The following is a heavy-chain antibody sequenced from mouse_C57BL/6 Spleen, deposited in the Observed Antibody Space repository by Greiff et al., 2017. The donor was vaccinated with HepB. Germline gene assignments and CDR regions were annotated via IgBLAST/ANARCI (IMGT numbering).Heavy chain of an antibody. V-gene: IGHV1-42*01. D-gene: IGHD6-5*01. J-gene: IGHJ4*01. CDR2: INPSTGGT. CDR1: GYSFTGYY. Sequence: VQLKQSGPELVKPGASVKISCKASGYSFTGYYMNWVKQSPEKSLEWIGEINPSTGGTTYNQKFKAKATLTVDKSSSTAYMQLKSLTSEDSAVYYCARSYDYYAMDYWGQGTSVTVSS. CDR3: ARSYDYYAMDY.